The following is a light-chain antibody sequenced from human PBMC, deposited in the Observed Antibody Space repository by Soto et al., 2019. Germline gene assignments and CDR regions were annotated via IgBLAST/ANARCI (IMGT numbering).Light chain of an antibody. CDR3: QSYDGSLGAVV. Sequence: QSLLTQPPSVSGAPGQRVTISCTGDSSNIGATYDVHWYRQLPGTAPKLLIFGNTNRPSGVPDRFSGSKSGTSAALAISGLQPEDEADYYCQSYDGSLGAVVFGGGTQLTVL. V-gene: IGLV1-40*01. CDR2: GNT. J-gene: IGLJ2*01. CDR1: SSNIGATYD.